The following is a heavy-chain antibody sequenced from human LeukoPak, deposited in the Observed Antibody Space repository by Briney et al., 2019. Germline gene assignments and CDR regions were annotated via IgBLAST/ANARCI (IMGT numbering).Heavy chain of an antibody. CDR1: GYTFTSYY. J-gene: IGHJ6*03. V-gene: IGHV1-46*01. D-gene: IGHD3-10*01. CDR2: INPSCCST. Sequence: GASVKVSCKASGYTFTSYYMHWVRQAPGQGLEWMGIINPSCCSTSYAQKFQGRVTMTRDTSTSTVDMELSSLRSEDTAVYYCARRGITMVRGVYYYYYYYMDVWGKGTTVTISS. CDR3: ARRGITMVRGVYYYYYYYMDV.